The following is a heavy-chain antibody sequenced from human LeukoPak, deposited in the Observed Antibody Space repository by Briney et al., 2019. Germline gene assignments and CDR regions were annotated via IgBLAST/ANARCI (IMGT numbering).Heavy chain of an antibody. V-gene: IGHV1-8*01. J-gene: IGHJ4*02. CDR1: GCTFTSYD. D-gene: IGHD6-6*01. CDR3: ARGQLADFDY. Sequence: GASVKVSCKASGCTFTSYDINWVRQATGQGLEWMGWMNPNSGDTGFAQKFQGRVTMTRNTSTSTAYMELNSLRSEDTAVYYCARGQLADFDYWGQGTLVTVSS. CDR2: MNPNSGDT.